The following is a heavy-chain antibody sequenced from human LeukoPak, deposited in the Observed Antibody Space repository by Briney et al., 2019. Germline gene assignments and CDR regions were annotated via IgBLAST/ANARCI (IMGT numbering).Heavy chain of an antibody. D-gene: IGHD2-15*01. J-gene: IGHJ4*02. V-gene: IGHV3-23*01. CDR1: GFTFGTYA. Sequence: PGGSLRLSCAASGFTFGTYAMSWVRQAPGKGLDWVSSICGSDDTTYYADSVKGRFSISRDNSKNTLYLQMNSLRAEDTALYYCAKNSGGSCYSAPDYWGQGILVIVSS. CDR3: AKNSGGSCYSAPDY. CDR2: ICGSDDTT.